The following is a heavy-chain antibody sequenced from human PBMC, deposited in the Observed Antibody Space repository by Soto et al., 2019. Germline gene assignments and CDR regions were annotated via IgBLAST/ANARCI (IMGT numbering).Heavy chain of an antibody. CDR2: ITGSGGST. Sequence: GGSLRLSWAASGFTFSSYAMSWVRQAPGKGLEWVSAITGSGGSTNYADSVEGRFTISRDNSKNTLYLQMSSLRAEDTAVYYCARAGGIAVPGSHLDYWGQGTLVTVSS. CDR1: GFTFSSYA. CDR3: ARAGGIAVPGSHLDY. D-gene: IGHD6-19*01. J-gene: IGHJ4*02. V-gene: IGHV3-23*01.